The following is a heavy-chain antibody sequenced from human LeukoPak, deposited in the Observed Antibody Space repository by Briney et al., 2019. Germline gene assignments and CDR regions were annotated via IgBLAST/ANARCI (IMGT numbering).Heavy chain of an antibody. CDR3: ARDGDTYGYFDY. Sequence: GGSLRLSCAASGFTVSSNYMSWVRQAPGKGLERVSVIYSGGRTYYADSVKGRFTISRDNSKNTQYLQMNSLRAEDTGVCYCARDGDTYGYFDYWGQGTLVTVSS. V-gene: IGHV3-66*01. CDR2: IYSGGRT. J-gene: IGHJ4*02. D-gene: IGHD5-18*01. CDR1: GFTVSSNY.